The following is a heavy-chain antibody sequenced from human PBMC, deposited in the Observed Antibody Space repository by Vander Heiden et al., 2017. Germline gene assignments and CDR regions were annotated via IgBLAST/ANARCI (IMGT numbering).Heavy chain of an antibody. J-gene: IGHJ6*02. Sequence: QLQLQESGPGLVKPSETLSLTCTFSGGSISSSSYYWGCIRQPPGKGLEWIGSIYYSGSTYYNPSLKSRVTISVDTSKNQFSLKLSSVTAADTAVYYCARRVGYCSSTSCEIDYYYYGMDVWGQGTTVTVSS. CDR2: IYYSGST. CDR3: ARRVGYCSSTSCEIDYYYYGMDV. CDR1: GGSISSSSYY. V-gene: IGHV4-39*01. D-gene: IGHD2-2*01.